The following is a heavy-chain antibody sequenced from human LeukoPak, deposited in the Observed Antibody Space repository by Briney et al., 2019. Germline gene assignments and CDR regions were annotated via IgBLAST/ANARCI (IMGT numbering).Heavy chain of an antibody. CDR3: AREGAGFWSGYYRGDFDY. J-gene: IGHJ4*02. CDR1: GFTFSSYG. CDR2: IWYDGSNK. D-gene: IGHD3-3*01. Sequence: GGSLRLSCAASGFTFSSYGMHWVRQAPGKGLEWVAVIWYDGSNKYYADSVKGRFTISRDNSKNTLYLQMNSLRAEDTAVYYCAREGAGFWSGYYRGDFDYWGQGTLVTVSP. V-gene: IGHV3-33*01.